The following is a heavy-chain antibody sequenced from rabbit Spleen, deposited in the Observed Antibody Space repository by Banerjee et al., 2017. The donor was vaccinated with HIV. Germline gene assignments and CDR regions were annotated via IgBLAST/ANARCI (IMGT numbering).Heavy chain of an antibody. Sequence: QEHLVECGGGLVKPEGSLNLSCKASGFSFSHKAVMCWVRQAPGKGLEWIACINAVTGKAVYANGAKGRFTISKTSSTTVTLQMTSLTVADTATYCCARAAYDYGGYAYVAAFNLWGPGTLVTV. V-gene: IGHV1S45*01. CDR1: GFSFSHKAV. CDR3: ARAAYDYGGYAYVAAFNL. J-gene: IGHJ4*01. CDR2: INAVTGKA. D-gene: IGHD6-1*01.